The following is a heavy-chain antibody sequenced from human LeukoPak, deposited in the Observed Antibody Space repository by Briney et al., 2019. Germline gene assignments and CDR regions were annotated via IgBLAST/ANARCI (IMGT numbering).Heavy chain of an antibody. V-gene: IGHV1-18*01. CDR3: ARDGDYDPYYYGMDV. D-gene: IGHD4-17*01. CDR2: ISAYNGNT. CDR1: GYTFTSYG. J-gene: IGHJ6*02. Sequence: ASVKVSCKASGYTFTSYGISWVRQAPGQGLEWMGWISAYNGNTNYAQKLQGRVTTTTDTSTSTAYMELRSLRSDDTAVYYCARDGDYDPYYYGMDVWGQGTTVTVSS.